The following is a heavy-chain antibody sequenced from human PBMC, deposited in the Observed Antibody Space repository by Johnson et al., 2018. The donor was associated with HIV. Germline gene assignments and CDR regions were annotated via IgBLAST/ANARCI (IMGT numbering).Heavy chain of an antibody. CDR2: INWNGGST. V-gene: IGHV3-20*04. CDR3: ARERHGYNWGHDAFDI. J-gene: IGHJ3*02. CDR1: GFMFDDYG. Sequence: VQLVESGGGVVRPGGSLRLSCTASGFMFDDYGMNWVRQAPGKGLEWVSGINWNGGSTGYADSMKGRFTISRDNAKNSLYLQMNSLRAEDTALYYCARERHGYNWGHDAFDIWGQGTMVAVSS. D-gene: IGHD5-24*01.